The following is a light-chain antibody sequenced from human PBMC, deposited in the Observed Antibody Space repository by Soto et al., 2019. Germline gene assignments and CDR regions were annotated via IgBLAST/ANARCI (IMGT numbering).Light chain of an antibody. V-gene: IGKV3-15*01. Sequence: EIVMTQSPATLSLSPGERATLSCRASQSVSSNLAWYQQKPGQAPRLLIYAASTRATGIPARFSGSGSGTDFTLAISSLQSEDFADYYCQQTAAFGQGTRLEIK. CDR2: AAS. CDR1: QSVSSN. J-gene: IGKJ1*01. CDR3: QQTAA.